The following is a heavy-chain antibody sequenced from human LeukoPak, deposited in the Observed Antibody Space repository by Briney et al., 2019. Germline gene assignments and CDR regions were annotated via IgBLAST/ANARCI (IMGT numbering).Heavy chain of an antibody. CDR3: ARGGSGYCSGGSCYPFGY. Sequence: GGSLRLSCAASGFTFTSYWMHWVRRAPGKGLVWVSRINSDGSSTTYADSVKGRFTISRDNAKNTLYLQMHSLRDEDTAVYFCARGGSGYCSGGSCYPFGYWGQGTLVTVSS. J-gene: IGHJ4*02. V-gene: IGHV3-74*01. CDR2: INSDGSST. D-gene: IGHD2-15*01. CDR1: GFTFTSYW.